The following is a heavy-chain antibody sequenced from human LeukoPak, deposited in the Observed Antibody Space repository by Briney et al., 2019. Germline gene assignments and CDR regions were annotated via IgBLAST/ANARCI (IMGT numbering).Heavy chain of an antibody. V-gene: IGHV3-9*01. CDR1: GFTFDDYA. D-gene: IGHD5-18*01. CDR2: ISWNSGSI. J-gene: IGHJ4*02. Sequence: GGSLRLSCAASGFTFDDYAMHWVRQAPGKCLEWVSGISWNSGSIGYADSVKGRFTISRDNAKNSLYLQMNSLRAEDTAVYYCAKIYWVQLWSDYWGQGTLVTVSS. CDR3: AKIYWVQLWSDY.